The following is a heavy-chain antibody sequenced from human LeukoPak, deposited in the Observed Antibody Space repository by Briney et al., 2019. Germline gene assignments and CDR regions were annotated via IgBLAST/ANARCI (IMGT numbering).Heavy chain of an antibody. CDR1: GGSISGYY. V-gene: IGHV4-34*01. CDR2: INHSGST. CDR3: AGKKYYYDSSGLVDY. J-gene: IGHJ4*02. D-gene: IGHD3-22*01. Sequence: SETLSLTCIVSGGSISGYYWSWIRQPPGKGLEWIGEINHSGSTNYNPSLKSRVTISVDTSKNQFSLKPSSVTAADTAVYYCAGKKYYYDSSGLVDYWGQGTLVTVSS.